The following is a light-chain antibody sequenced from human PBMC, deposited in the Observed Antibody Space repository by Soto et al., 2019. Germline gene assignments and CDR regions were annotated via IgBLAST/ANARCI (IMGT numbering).Light chain of an antibody. CDR1: ESVTSS. CDR3: QQYNIWPLWT. CDR2: AAS. V-gene: IGKV3-15*01. J-gene: IGKJ1*01. Sequence: IVITQSPATLSVSPGEGATLSCSASESVTSSLAWYQQKPGQPPRLLIYAASTRATDVPARFSGGGSETEFTLTISSLQSEDFAVYFCQQYNIWPLWTFGQGSEVDI.